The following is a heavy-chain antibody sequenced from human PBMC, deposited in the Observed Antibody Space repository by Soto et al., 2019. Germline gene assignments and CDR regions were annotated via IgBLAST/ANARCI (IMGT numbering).Heavy chain of an antibody. Sequence: GGSLRLSCAASGFTFSSYAMSWVRQAPGKGLEWVSAISGSGGSTYYADSVKGRFTISRDNSKNTLYLQMNSLRAEDTAVYYCANDQIALRELRPRFDYWGQGTLVTVSS. CDR3: ANDQIALRELRPRFDY. J-gene: IGHJ4*02. CDR2: ISGSGGST. V-gene: IGHV3-23*01. CDR1: GFTFSSYA. D-gene: IGHD1-26*01.